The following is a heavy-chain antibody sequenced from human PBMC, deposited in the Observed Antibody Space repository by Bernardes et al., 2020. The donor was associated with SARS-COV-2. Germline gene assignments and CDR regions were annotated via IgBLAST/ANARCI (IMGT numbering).Heavy chain of an antibody. CDR3: AKDPHCSSTSCYTLRPSRRAAVLGGY. Sequence: GGSLRLSCAASGFTFSSYAMSWVRQAPGKGLEWVSAISGSGGSTYYADSVKGRFTISRDNSKNTLYLQMNSLRAEDTAVYYCAKDPHCSSTSCYTLRPSRRAAVLGGYWGQGTLVTVSS. CDR1: GFTFSSYA. D-gene: IGHD2-2*02. J-gene: IGHJ4*02. V-gene: IGHV3-23*01. CDR2: ISGSGGST.